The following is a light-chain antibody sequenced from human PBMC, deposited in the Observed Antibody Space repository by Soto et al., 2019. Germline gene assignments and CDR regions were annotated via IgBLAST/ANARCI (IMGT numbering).Light chain of an antibody. J-gene: IGLJ1*01. V-gene: IGLV2-14*01. CDR2: EVS. CDR1: TSDIGTYSY. CDR3: CSSTGISTLL. Sequence: QSALTQPASVSGSPGQSITISCTGTTSDIGTYSYVSWYQQHAGKAPKLIIFEVSHRPSGVSNRFSGSKSGSTASLTISGLQAEDEAHYYCCSSTGISTLLFATWTKVTVL.